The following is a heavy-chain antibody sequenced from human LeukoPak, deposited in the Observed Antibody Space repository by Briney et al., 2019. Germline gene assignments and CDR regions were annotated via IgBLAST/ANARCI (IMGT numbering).Heavy chain of an antibody. CDR3: ARGDSSGWYIPYYYYMDV. V-gene: IGHV4-59*01. Sequence: SETLSLTCTVSGGSISSYYWSWIRQPPGKGLEWIGYIYYSGSTNYNPSLKSRVTISVDTSKNLFSLKLSSVTAADTAVYYCARGDSSGWYIPYYYYMDVWGKGTTVTVSS. J-gene: IGHJ6*03. D-gene: IGHD6-19*01. CDR1: GGSISSYY. CDR2: IYYSGST.